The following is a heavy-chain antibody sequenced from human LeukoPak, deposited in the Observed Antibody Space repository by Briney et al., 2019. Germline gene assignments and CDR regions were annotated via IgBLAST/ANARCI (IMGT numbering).Heavy chain of an antibody. CDR1: GFTFSTYG. J-gene: IGHJ4*02. Sequence: GGSLRLSCAASGFTFSTYGMHWVRQAPGKGLAWVAVIWDDGTNKYYADSVKGRFTISRDNSKNTLYLQMNSLRAEDTAVYYCARDQSGSSELGYFDYWGQGTLVTVSS. CDR2: IWDDGTNK. CDR3: ARDQSGSSELGYFDY. V-gene: IGHV3-30*19. D-gene: IGHD1-26*01.